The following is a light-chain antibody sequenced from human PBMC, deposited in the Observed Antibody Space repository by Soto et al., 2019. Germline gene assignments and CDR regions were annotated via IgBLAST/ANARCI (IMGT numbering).Light chain of an antibody. CDR1: QSISSN. CDR2: DAS. CDR3: QQRSNWPIT. J-gene: IGKJ5*01. Sequence: MVLTQSPVTLSLSPRERSTLSCRASQSISSNLAWYQQKPGQAPRLLIYDASSRPTDIPARFSGSGSGTDFTLTISSLEPEDFALYYCQQRSNWPITFGQGTRL. V-gene: IGKV3-11*01.